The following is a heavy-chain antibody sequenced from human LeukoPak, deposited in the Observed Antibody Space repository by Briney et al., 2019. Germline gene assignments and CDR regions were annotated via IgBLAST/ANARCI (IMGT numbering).Heavy chain of an antibody. D-gene: IGHD2-21*02. J-gene: IGHJ4*02. CDR2: ISAYNGNT. Sequence: ISAYNGNTNYAQKLQGRVTMTTDTSTSTAYMELRSLRSDDTAAYYCARDPGLVVTAPDFDYWGQGTLVTVSS. V-gene: IGHV1-18*01. CDR3: ARDPGLVVTAPDFDY.